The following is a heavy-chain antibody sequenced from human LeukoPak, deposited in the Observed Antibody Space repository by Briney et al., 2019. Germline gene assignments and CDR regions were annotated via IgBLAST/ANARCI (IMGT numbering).Heavy chain of an antibody. CDR3: AREYRIWSVAIDY. D-gene: IGHD6-19*01. CDR1: GYTFTGYY. J-gene: IGHJ4*02. Sequence: GASVKVSCKASGYTFTGYYMHWVRQAPGQGLEWMGWINPNSGGTNYAQKFQGRVTMTRDTSISTAYMELSRLRSDDTAVYYCAREYRIWSVAIDYWGQGTLVTVSS. CDR2: INPNSGGT. V-gene: IGHV1-2*02.